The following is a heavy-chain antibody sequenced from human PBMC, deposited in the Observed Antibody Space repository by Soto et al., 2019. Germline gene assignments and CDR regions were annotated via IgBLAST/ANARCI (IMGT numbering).Heavy chain of an antibody. J-gene: IGHJ5*02. V-gene: IGHV4-30-4*01. D-gene: IGHD5-18*01. CDR1: GGSISSGDYY. CDR3: ASEARDVDTAMVCWFDP. CDR2: IYYSGST. Sequence: SETRSLTCTVSGGSISSGDYYWSWIRQPPGKGLEWIGYIYYSGSTYYNPSLRSRVTISVDTSKNQFSLKLSSVTAADTDVYYCASEARDVDTAMVCWFDPWGQGTLVTISS.